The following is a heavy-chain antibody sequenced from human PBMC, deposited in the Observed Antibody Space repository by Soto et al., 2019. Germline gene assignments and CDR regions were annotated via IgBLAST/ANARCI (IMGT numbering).Heavy chain of an antibody. CDR1: GFSFNTSG. CDR2: IAFDGSQE. V-gene: IGHV3-30*03. CDR3: ATKVRVTNYLYYGMDV. D-gene: IGHD2-21*02. Sequence: QVQLVESGGGVVQLGRALRLSCAASGFSFNTSGMHWVRQAPGKGLEWAAVIAFDGSQEFYGDSVRGRFTISRDNSKNTLFLQMKSLTPEDTAVYYCATKVRVTNYLYYGMDVWGQGTTVTVSS. J-gene: IGHJ6*02.